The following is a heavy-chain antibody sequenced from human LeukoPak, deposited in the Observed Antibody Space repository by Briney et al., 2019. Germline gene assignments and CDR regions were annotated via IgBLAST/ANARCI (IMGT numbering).Heavy chain of an antibody. V-gene: IGHV4-30-2*01. J-gene: IGHJ3*01. D-gene: IGHD2-8*01. Sequence: TLSLTCAVSGGSISSGSYSWSLIRQPPVKGLEWIGYMHHSGGTYYNPSLKSRVTISVDKSKNQFSLELSSVTAADTAVYYCAKHGVSPDAFDVWGQGTMVTVSS. CDR3: AKHGVSPDAFDV. CDR2: MHHSGGT. CDR1: GGSISSGSYS.